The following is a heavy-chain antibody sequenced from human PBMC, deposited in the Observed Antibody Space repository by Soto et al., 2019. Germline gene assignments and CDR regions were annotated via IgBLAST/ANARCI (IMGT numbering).Heavy chain of an antibody. J-gene: IGHJ4*02. V-gene: IGHV1-69*01. CDR1: GGSLTSYP. CDR2: IIPIHGTT. Sequence: QMEQSGAEVRKPGSSVKVSCKPSGGSLTSYPMAWVRQAPGQGFEWMGGIIPIHGTTEYAQKFQGRVTITAEESTNRAALELTGLPSEDTAVYYCARGWGLVSWGQGTLVTVSS. D-gene: IGHD3-16*01. CDR3: ARGWGLVS.